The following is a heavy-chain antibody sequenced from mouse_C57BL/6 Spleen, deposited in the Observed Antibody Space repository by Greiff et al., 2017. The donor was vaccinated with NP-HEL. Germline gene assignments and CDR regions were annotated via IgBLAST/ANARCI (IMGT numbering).Heavy chain of an antibody. V-gene: IGHV1-7*01. Sequence: QVHVKQSGAELAKPGASVKLSCKASGYTFTSYWMHWVKQRPGQGLEWIGYINPSSGYTKYNQKFKDKATLTADKSSSTAYMQLSSLTYEDSAVYYCARDPPGSGYFDYWGQGTTLTVSS. D-gene: IGHD4-1*01. J-gene: IGHJ2*01. CDR1: GYTFTSYW. CDR2: INPSSGYT. CDR3: ARDPPGSGYFDY.